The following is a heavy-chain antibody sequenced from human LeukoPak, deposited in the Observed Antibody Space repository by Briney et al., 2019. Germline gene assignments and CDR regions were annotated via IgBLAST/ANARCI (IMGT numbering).Heavy chain of an antibody. V-gene: IGHV4-30-4*08. CDR3: ARESPPGGQLWFQVDY. CDR2: IYYSGST. J-gene: IGHJ4*02. CDR1: GGSFSGYY. Sequence: PSETLSLTCAVYGGSFSGYYWSWIRQPPGKGLEWIGYIYYSGSTYYNPSLKSRVTISVDTSKNQFSLKLSSVTAADTAVYYCARESPPGGQLWFQVDYWGQGTLVTVSS. D-gene: IGHD5-18*01.